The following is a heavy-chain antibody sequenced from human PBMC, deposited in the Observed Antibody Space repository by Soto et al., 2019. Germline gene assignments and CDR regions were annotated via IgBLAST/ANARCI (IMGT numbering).Heavy chain of an antibody. V-gene: IGHV4-59*01. CDR2: IYYSGST. J-gene: IGHJ4*02. CDR1: GGSISSYY. D-gene: IGHD2-2*01. CDR3: ARDADCSSTSCYAGGFDY. Sequence: SETLSLTCTVSGGSISSYYWSWIRQPPGKGLEWIGYIYYSGSTNYNPSLKSRVTISVDTSKNQFSLKLSSVTAADTAVYYCARDADCSSTSCYAGGFDYWGQGTLVTVSS.